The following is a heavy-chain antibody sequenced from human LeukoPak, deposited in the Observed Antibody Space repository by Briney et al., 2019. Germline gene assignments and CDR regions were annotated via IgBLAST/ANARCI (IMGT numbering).Heavy chain of an antibody. CDR2: IYYSGST. D-gene: IGHD1-26*01. CDR1: GGSFSSYY. V-gene: IGHV4-59*01. Sequence: SETLSLTCTVSGGSFSSYYWSWIRQPPGKGLEWIGYIYYSGSTSYNPSLKSRVTISVDTSKNQFSLELSSVTAADTAVYYCARGYSGSYGRFDYWGQGTLVTVSS. CDR3: ARGYSGSYGRFDY. J-gene: IGHJ4*02.